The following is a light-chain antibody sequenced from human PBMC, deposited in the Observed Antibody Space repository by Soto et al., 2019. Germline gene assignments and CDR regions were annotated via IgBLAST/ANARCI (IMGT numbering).Light chain of an antibody. Sequence: DIQMTQSPSSLSASVGDRVTITCRASQSISSYLNWYQQKPGKAPKLLIYAASSLQSGVPSRFSVSGSGTDFTLTINSLQPEDFATYYFQQSYSTPFTFGPGTQVDIK. CDR1: QSISSY. CDR3: QQSYSTPFT. V-gene: IGKV1-39*01. J-gene: IGKJ3*01. CDR2: AAS.